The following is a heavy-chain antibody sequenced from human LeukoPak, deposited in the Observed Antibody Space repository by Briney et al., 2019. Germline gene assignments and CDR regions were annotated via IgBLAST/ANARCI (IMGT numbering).Heavy chain of an antibody. CDR1: GYTFTSYG. Sequence: ASVKVSCKASGYTFTSYGISCVRQAPGQGLEWMGWISGYNGKTNYAQKLQGRVTMTTDTSTSTAYMELRSLRSDDTAVYYCARDYRDVLLWFGELSKWGQGTLVTVSS. CDR2: ISGYNGKT. D-gene: IGHD3-10*01. J-gene: IGHJ4*02. CDR3: ARDYRDVLLWFGELSK. V-gene: IGHV1-18*01.